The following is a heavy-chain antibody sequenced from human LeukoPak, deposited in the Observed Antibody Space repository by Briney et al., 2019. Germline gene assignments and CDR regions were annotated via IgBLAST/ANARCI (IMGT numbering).Heavy chain of an antibody. Sequence: GGSLRLSCAASGATFSSYTMSWVRQAPGKGLEWVSTISGSGGNTYNADSVKGRLTISRDNSKNTLYLQMNSLRAEDTAVYYCAKGYCTNGVCYPDYWGQGTLVTVSS. CDR3: AKGYCTNGVCYPDY. J-gene: IGHJ4*02. CDR1: GATFSSYT. CDR2: ISGSGGNT. V-gene: IGHV3-23*01. D-gene: IGHD2-8*01.